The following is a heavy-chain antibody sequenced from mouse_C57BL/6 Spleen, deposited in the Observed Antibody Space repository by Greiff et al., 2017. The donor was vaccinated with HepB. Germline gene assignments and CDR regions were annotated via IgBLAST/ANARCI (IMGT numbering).Heavy chain of an antibody. Sequence: QVQLKQSGAELVRPGSSVTLSCKASGYTFTDYEMHWVKQTPVHGLEWIGAIDPEAGGTAYNQKFKGKAILTADKSSSTAYMELRSLTSEDSAVYYCRRGRDYRNYEDMDDWGKGTSVTVSS. D-gene: IGHD2-1*01. CDR3: RRGRDYRNYEDMDD. J-gene: IGHJ4*01. V-gene: IGHV1-15*01. CDR1: GYTFTDYE. CDR2: IDPEAGGT.